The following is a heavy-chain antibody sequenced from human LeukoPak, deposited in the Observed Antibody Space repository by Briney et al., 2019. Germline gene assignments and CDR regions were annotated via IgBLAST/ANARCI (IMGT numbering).Heavy chain of an antibody. CDR3: ARDLYSSGWYPYPTFYYYYMDV. V-gene: IGHV1-2*02. J-gene: IGHJ6*03. Sequence: AASVKVSCKASGYTFTGYYMHWVRQAPGQGLEWMGCINPNSGGTNYAQKFQGRVTMTRDTSISTAYTELSRLRSDDTAVYYCARDLYSSGWYPYPTFYYYYMDVWGKGTTVTVSS. CDR1: GYTFTGYY. D-gene: IGHD6-19*01. CDR2: INPNSGGT.